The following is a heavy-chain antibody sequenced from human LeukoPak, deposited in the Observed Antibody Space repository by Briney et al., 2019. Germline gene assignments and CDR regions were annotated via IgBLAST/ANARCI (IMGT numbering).Heavy chain of an antibody. CDR3: ATSARTYIGSSLDY. J-gene: IGHJ4*02. V-gene: IGHV3-53*01. D-gene: IGHD2-15*01. CDR2: IYSDGTT. Sequence: GGSLRLSCAASDFTVSSNYMSWVRQAPGKGLEWVSVIYSDGTTYYADSVKGRFTISRDNSKNTLYLQMNSLRAEDTALYYCATSARTYIGSSLDYWGQGTLVTVSS. CDR1: DFTVSSNY.